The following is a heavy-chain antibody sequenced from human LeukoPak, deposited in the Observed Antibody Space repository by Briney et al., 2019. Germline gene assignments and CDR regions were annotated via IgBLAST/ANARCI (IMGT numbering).Heavy chain of an antibody. J-gene: IGHJ4*02. CDR1: GVPFSGYY. CDR2: INHSGST. D-gene: IGHD6-6*01. V-gene: IGHV4-34*01. Sequence: SETLSLTCAVYGVPFSGYYWSWIRQPPGKGLEWIGEINHSGSTNYNPSPKRRGITSVKTSKNQFLLKQIYMTAADTAVYYCAGRIAAHPIDYWGQGTLVTVSS. CDR3: AGRIAAHPIDY.